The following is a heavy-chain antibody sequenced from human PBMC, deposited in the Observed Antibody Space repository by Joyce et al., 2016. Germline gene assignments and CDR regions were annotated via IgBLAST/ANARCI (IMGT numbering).Heavy chain of an antibody. Sequence: EVQLLESGGGLVQPGGSLTLSCAASGFTFNNYGVTWVRQAPGKGLKWLSSISEIGGSTYYADSVRDRFTISRDNSKNTLFLQMTSLTAEDTAVYYCAKDRPYSTYYYFYYMDVWGKGTTVTVSS. CDR1: GFTFNNYG. D-gene: IGHD4-11*01. CDR3: AKDRPYSTYYYFYYMDV. V-gene: IGHV3-23*01. CDR2: ISEIGGST. J-gene: IGHJ6*03.